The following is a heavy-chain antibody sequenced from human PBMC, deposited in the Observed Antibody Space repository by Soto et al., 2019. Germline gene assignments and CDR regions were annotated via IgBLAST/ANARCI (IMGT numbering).Heavy chain of an antibody. J-gene: IGHJ3*02. D-gene: IGHD6-19*01. Sequence: SGPTLVNPTQTLTLTCTFSGFSLSTSGEAVGWIRQPPGKALEWLGLLYWNDDRRYSPALKSRVTITKDTSKNQVVLTMTNMDPVDTATYYCAHVPGRIAVPGTRTFDIWSQGTMVTVSS. CDR1: GFSLSTSGEA. V-gene: IGHV2-5*01. CDR3: AHVPGRIAVPGTRTFDI. CDR2: LYWNDDR.